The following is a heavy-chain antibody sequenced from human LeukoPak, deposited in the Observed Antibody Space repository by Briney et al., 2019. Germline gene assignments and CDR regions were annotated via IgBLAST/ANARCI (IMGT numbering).Heavy chain of an antibody. CDR2: ISYDGSNK. J-gene: IGHJ4*02. V-gene: IGHV3-30*03. Sequence: GGSLRLSCAASGFTFSSYGMRWVRQAPGKGLEWVAVISYDGSNKYYADSVKGRFTISRDNSKNTLYLQMNSLRAEDTAVYYCTGLQFDYWGQGTLVTVSS. CDR1: GFTFSSYG. CDR3: TGLQFDY.